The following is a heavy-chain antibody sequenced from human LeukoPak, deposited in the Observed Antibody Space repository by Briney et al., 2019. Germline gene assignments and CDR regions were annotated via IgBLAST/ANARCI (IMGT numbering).Heavy chain of an antibody. J-gene: IGHJ4*02. Sequence: GGSLRLSCAASGFTFSSYGMSWVRQAPGKGLEWVSAISGSGGSTYYADSVKGRFTISRDNSKNTLFLQMNSLRVEDTAVYYCVKAGSYYGSGSDYDYWGQGTLVTVSS. CDR2: ISGSGGST. CDR3: VKAGSYYGSGSDYDY. CDR1: GFTFSSYG. D-gene: IGHD3-10*01. V-gene: IGHV3-23*01.